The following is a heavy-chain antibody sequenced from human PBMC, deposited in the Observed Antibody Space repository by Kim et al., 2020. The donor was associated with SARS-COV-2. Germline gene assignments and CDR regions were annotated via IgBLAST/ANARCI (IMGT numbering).Heavy chain of an antibody. D-gene: IGHD2-15*01. V-gene: IGHV3-74*01. CDR2: INGDGSDT. CDR3: ARKDCGGGSCGFDP. J-gene: IGHJ5*02. CDR1: GFTFSSYW. Sequence: GGSLRLSCAASGFTFSSYWMHWVRQAPGKGLMWVSRINGDGSDTAYADSVKGRFTISRDNAKNTLYLQMNSLRAEDTAVYFCARKDCGGGSCGFDPWGQGTLVTGSS.